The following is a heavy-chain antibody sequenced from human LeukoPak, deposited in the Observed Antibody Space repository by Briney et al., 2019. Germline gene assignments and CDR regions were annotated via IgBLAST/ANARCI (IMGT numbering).Heavy chain of an antibody. CDR2: IKSKTDGGTT. CDR1: GFTFNNAW. V-gene: IGHV3-15*01. Sequence: GGSLRLSCAASGFTFNNAWKSWVRQAPGKGLEWVGRIKSKTDGGTTDYAAPVKDRFTISRDDSKNTLYLQMNSLKTEDTAVYYCTTAVYSSGLDYWGQGTLVTVSS. D-gene: IGHD6-19*01. J-gene: IGHJ4*02. CDR3: TTAVYSSGLDY.